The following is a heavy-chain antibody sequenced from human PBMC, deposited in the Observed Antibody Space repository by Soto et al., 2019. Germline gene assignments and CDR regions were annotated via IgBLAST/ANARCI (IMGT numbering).Heavy chain of an antibody. CDR1: GGSLSGNC. V-gene: IGHV4-34*01. J-gene: IGHJ3*01. Sequence: QGQLQQWGAGLVKPSGTLSLICAVSGGSLSGNCWSWVRQTPGKGPEWIGEITHSGTTNYNPSLKSRVTMLLDMYQDQFSLTLKSVTAADTAVHYCGRRATTPLILHVVRRTFDVPGPGTMVPVYS. CDR3: GRRATTPLILHVVRRTFDV. D-gene: IGHD3-10*02. CDR2: ITHSGTT.